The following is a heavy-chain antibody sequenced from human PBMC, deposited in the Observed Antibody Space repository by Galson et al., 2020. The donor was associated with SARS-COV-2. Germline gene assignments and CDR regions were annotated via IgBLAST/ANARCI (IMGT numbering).Heavy chain of an antibody. V-gene: IGHV1-46*01. D-gene: IGHD6-19*01. CDR2: INPSGGST. J-gene: IGHJ6*03. CDR3: ARGQQWLVEPHYYYYYMDV. CDR1: GYTFTSYY. Sequence: ASVKVSCKASGYTFTSYYMHWVRQAPGQGLEWMGIINPSGGSTSYAQKFQGRVTMTRDTSTSTVYMELSSLRSEDTAVYYCARGQQWLVEPHYYYYYMDVWGKGTTVTVSS.